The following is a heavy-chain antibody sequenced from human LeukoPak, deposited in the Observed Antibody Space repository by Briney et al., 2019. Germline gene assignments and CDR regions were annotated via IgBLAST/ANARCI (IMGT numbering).Heavy chain of an antibody. D-gene: IGHD2-15*01. CDR3: AGGAYCNGGSCLQFEY. Sequence: ASVTVSCKACGGTLSRYANSLVRQAPGQGLEWMGRIISILGMANYAQKFQGRVTITADKSTSTAYMELSSLRSEDTAVYYCAGGAYCNGGSCLQFEYWGQGTLVTVSS. J-gene: IGHJ4*02. CDR2: IISILGMA. CDR1: GGTLSRYA. V-gene: IGHV1-69*04.